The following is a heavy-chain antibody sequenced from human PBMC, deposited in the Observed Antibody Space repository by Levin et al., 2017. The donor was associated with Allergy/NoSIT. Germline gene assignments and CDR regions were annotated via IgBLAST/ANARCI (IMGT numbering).Heavy chain of an antibody. CDR2: ISAYNGNT. V-gene: IGHV1-18*01. Sequence: ASVKVSCKASGYTFTSYGISWVRQAPGQGLEWMGWISAYNGNTNYAQKLQGRVTMTTDTSTSTAYMELRSLRSDDTAVYYCARGYCSSTSCYWGRDGMDVWGQGTTVTVSS. J-gene: IGHJ6*02. CDR1: GYTFTSYG. D-gene: IGHD2-2*01. CDR3: ARGYCSSTSCYWGRDGMDV.